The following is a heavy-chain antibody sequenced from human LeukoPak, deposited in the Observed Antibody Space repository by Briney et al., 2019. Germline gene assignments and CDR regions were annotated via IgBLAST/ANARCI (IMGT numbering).Heavy chain of an antibody. V-gene: IGHV4-34*01. D-gene: IGHD1-26*01. CDR2: INHSGST. CDR1: GGSFSCYY. Sequence: SETLSLTCAVYGGSFSCYYWSWIRQPPGKGLEWIGEINHSGSTNYNPSLKSRVTISVDTSKNQFSLKLSSVTAADTAVYYCARPYSGSYFDYWGQGTLVTVSS. J-gene: IGHJ4*02. CDR3: ARPYSGSYFDY.